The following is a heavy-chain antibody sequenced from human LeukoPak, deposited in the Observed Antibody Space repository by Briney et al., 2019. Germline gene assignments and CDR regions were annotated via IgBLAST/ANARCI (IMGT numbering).Heavy chain of an antibody. J-gene: IGHJ6*03. CDR1: GLTFSSFS. CDR3: VRVRYSSSSHYMDV. V-gene: IGHV3-48*04. CDR2: ISSSSDII. Sequence: GSLRLSCAASGLTFSSFSMNWVRQAPGKGLEWVSYISSSSDIIHYADPVKGRFTISRDNAKKSLYLEMNSLRAEDTAVYYCVRVRYSSSSHYMDVWGKGTTVTVSS. D-gene: IGHD6-6*01.